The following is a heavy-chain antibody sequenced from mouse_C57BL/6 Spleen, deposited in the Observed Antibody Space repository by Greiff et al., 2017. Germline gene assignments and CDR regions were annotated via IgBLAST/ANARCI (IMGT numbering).Heavy chain of an antibody. V-gene: IGHV3-6*01. CDR2: ISYDGSN. CDR3: AREGGSSGYRYYFDY. D-gene: IGHD3-2*02. CDR1: GYSITSGYY. Sequence: EVKLMESGPGLVKLSQSLSLTCSVTGYSITSGYYWNWIRQFPGNKLEWMGYISYDGSNNYNPSLKNRISITRDTSKNQFFLKLNSVTTEDTATYYCAREGGSSGYRYYFDYWGQGTTLTVSS. J-gene: IGHJ2*01.